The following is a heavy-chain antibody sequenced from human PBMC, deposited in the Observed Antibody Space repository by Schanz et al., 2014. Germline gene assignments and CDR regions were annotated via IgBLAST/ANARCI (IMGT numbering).Heavy chain of an antibody. CDR3: AGTYCSSTSCYTGYYYMDV. J-gene: IGHJ6*03. V-gene: IGHV1-69*04. Sequence: QVQLVQSGAEVKKPGSSVKVSCKATGGPFSSQAITWVRQAPGQGLEWMGRITPILDIPNYAQKFQGRVTITADKATSTAYMELNSLRFEDTAVYYCAGTYCSSTSCYTGYYYMDVWGKGTTVTVSS. CDR1: GGPFSSQA. D-gene: IGHD2-2*02. CDR2: ITPILDIP.